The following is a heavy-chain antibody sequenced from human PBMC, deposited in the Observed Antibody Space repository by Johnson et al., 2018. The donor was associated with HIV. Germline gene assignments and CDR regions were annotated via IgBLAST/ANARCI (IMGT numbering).Heavy chain of an antibody. CDR1: GFTLNNVR. J-gene: IGHJ3*02. V-gene: IGHV3-66*01. CDR2: IFSGGNT. D-gene: IGHD4-17*01. CDR3: ARERIYGDDAFDI. Sequence: VQLVESGGGSVKPGGSLSLSCAASGFTLNNVRMSWVRQAPGKGLEWVSVIFSGGNTYYTDSVKGRFTISRDNSKNTLYLQINSLRAEDTAVYYCARERIYGDDAFDIWGQGTLVTVSS.